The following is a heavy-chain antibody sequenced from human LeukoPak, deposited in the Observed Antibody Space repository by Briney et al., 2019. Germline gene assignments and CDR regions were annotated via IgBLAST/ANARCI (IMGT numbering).Heavy chain of an antibody. J-gene: IGHJ4*02. CDR1: GFTFSDYA. CDR3: AKWSPYGGNPGY. Sequence: PGGSLRLSCSASGFTFSDYAMHWVRQAPGKGLEYVSGITSDGGSTYDADSVRGRFTISRDNSKNTLYLQMNSLRAEDTAVYYCAKWSPYGGNPGYWGQGTLVTVSS. D-gene: IGHD4-23*01. V-gene: IGHV3-64*04. CDR2: ITSDGGST.